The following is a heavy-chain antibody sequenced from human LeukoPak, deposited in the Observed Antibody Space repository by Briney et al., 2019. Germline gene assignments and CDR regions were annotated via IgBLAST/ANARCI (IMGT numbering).Heavy chain of an antibody. CDR1: GGSISSYY. CDR3: ASWIVGALGAFDI. J-gene: IGHJ3*02. CDR2: IYYSGST. D-gene: IGHD1-26*01. V-gene: IGHV4-59*01. Sequence: SETLSLTCTVSGGSISSYYWSWVRQPPGKGLEWIGYIYYSGSTNYNPSLKSRVTISVATSKTQFSLKLSSVTAADTAVYYCASWIVGALGAFDIWGQGTMVTVSS.